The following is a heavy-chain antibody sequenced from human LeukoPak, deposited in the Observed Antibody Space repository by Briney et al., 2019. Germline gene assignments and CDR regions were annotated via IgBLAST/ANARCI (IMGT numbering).Heavy chain of an antibody. V-gene: IGHV4-4*07. J-gene: IGHJ3*02. D-gene: IGHD6-19*01. CDR2: LYTSGST. CDR3: ARRSSDWNAFDI. Sequence: PSETLSLTCTVSGGSISNYDWSWIRQPAGKGLEWIGRLYTSGSTNYNPSLKSRVTMSFDTSKNQFFLKLSSMAAADTAMYYCARRSSDWNAFDIWGQGTMVTVSS. CDR1: GGSISNYD.